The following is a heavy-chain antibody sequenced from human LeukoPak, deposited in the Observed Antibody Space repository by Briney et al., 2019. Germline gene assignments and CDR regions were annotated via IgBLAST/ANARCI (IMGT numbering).Heavy chain of an antibody. D-gene: IGHD4-17*01. CDR2: ISDSGSST. V-gene: IGHV3-23*01. CDR1: GFTFTSYA. Sequence: GGSLRLSCAASGFTFTSYAMSWVRQAPGKGLEWVSAISDSGSSTYYADSVKGRFTISRDNSKNTLYLQMNSLRAEDTAVYYCAASQGPAYGHLGYYWGQGTLVTVSS. CDR3: AASQGPAYGHLGYY. J-gene: IGHJ4*02.